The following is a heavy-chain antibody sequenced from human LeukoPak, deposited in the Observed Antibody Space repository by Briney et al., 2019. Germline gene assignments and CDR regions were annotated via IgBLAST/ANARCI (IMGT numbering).Heavy chain of an antibody. CDR3: ARLDEYSSSSRYYGMDV. CDR2: IIPIFGTA. J-gene: IGHJ6*02. Sequence: SVKVSCTASGGTFSSYGISWVRQAPGQGLEWMGGIIPIFGTANYAQKFQGRVTITADESTSTAYMELSSLRSEDTAVYYCARLDEYSSSSRYYGMDVWGQGTTVTVSS. CDR1: GGTFSSYG. V-gene: IGHV1-69*13. D-gene: IGHD6-6*01.